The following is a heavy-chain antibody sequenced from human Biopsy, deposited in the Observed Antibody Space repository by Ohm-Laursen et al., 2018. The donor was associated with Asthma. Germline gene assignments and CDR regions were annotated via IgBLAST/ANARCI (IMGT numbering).Heavy chain of an antibody. CDR2: ISSSSSTI. V-gene: IGHV3-48*02. CDR3: ARFKRGYSYGYAGVFDP. Sequence: SLRLSCAASGFTFSSYSMNWVRQAPGKGLEWVSYISSSSSTICYADSVKGRFTISRDNAKNSLYLQMNSLRDEDTAVYYCARFKRGYSYGYAGVFDPWGQGTLVTVSS. D-gene: IGHD5-18*01. J-gene: IGHJ5*02. CDR1: GFTFSSYS.